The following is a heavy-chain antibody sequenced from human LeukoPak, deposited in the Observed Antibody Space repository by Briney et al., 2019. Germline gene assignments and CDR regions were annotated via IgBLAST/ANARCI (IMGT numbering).Heavy chain of an antibody. V-gene: IGHV3-30*19. J-gene: IGHJ4*02. CDR3: ARDYDSSGYLDY. CDR2: ISDDGSNK. D-gene: IGHD3-22*01. CDR1: GFTFSCYA. Sequence: GGSLRLSCAASGFTFSCYAMLWVRQAPGKGLEWVAVISDDGSNKYYADSVKGRFSISRDNSKNTLDLQMNSLRAEDTAVYYCARDYDSSGYLDYWGQGTLVTVSS.